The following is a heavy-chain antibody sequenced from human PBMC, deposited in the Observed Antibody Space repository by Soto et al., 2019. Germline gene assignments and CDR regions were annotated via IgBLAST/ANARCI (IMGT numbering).Heavy chain of an antibody. CDR2: IYPSDGST. J-gene: IGHJ6*03. V-gene: IGHV1-46*01. CDR1: GYTFTSYY. CDR3: ARVAEYYYYYMDV. Sequence: ASVKVSCKASGYTFTSYYMHWVRQAPGQGLEWMGRIYPSDGSTSYAQKFQGRVTMTGDTSTSTAYMELSSLSSEDTAVYYCARVAEYYYYYMDVWGKGTTVTVSS.